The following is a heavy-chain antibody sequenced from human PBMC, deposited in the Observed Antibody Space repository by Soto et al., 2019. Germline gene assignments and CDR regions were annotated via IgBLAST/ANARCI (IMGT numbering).Heavy chain of an antibody. D-gene: IGHD2-21*02. CDR3: ARSLAYCGGDCYSLWENWFDP. CDR1: GYTFTGYY. CDR2: INPNSGGT. Sequence: ASVKVSCKASGYTFTGYYMHWVRQAPGQGLEWMGWINPNSGGTNYAQKFQGWVTMTRDTSISTAYMELSRLRSDDTAVYYCARSLAYCGGDCYSLWENWFDPWGQGTLVTVSS. V-gene: IGHV1-2*04. J-gene: IGHJ5*02.